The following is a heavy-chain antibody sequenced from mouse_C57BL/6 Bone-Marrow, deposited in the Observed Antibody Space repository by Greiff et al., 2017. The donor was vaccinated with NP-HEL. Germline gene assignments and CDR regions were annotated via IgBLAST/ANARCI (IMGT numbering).Heavy chain of an antibody. CDR1: GFSLTSYG. J-gene: IGHJ1*03. Sequence: QVQLQQSGPGLVQPSQSLSITCTVSGFSLTSYGVHWVRQSPGKGLEWLGVIWRGGSTDYNAAFMSRLSITKDNSKSQVFFKMNSLQADDTAIYYCAKNMGLRRAYWYFDVWGTGTTVTVSS. CDR2: IWRGGST. V-gene: IGHV2-5*01. CDR3: AKNMGLRRAYWYFDV. D-gene: IGHD2-4*01.